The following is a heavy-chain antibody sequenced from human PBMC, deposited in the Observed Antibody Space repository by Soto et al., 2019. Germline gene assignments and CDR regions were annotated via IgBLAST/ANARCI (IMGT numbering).Heavy chain of an antibody. Sequence: SETLSLTCTVSGGSISSGGYYWTWIRQHPGKGLEWIGYIYYSGSTYYNPSLKSRVTISVDTSKNQFSLKLSSVTAADTAVYYCARVCGGDCHYGMDVWGQGTTVTVS. D-gene: IGHD2-21*02. V-gene: IGHV4-31*03. CDR1: GGSISSGGYY. J-gene: IGHJ6*02. CDR3: ARVCGGDCHYGMDV. CDR2: IYYSGST.